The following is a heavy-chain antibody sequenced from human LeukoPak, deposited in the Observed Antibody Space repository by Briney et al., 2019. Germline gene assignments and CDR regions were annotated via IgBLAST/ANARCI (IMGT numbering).Heavy chain of an antibody. Sequence: PGGSLRLSCAASGFTFSSYVMSWIRQPPGKGLEWIGEINHSGSTNYNPSLKSRVTISVDTSKNQFSLKLSSVTAADTAVYYCAKNRPDFHFDYWGQGTLVTVSS. CDR3: AKNRPDFHFDY. D-gene: IGHD3/OR15-3a*01. J-gene: IGHJ4*02. CDR1: GFTFSSYV. V-gene: IGHV4-34*08. CDR2: INHSGST.